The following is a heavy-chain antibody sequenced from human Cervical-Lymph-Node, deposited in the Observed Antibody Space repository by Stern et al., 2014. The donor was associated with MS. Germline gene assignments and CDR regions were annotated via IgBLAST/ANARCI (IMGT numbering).Heavy chain of an antibody. CDR3: AREQLGLFAYYGLDI. Sequence: DQLVESGGGVVQPGRSLRLSCTGSGFTFSIYAIHWVRQAPGKGLEWVAVIPYDGSNRYYADSVQGRFTISRDNSKNTVFLQMNSLRADDTAMFYCAREQLGLFAYYGLDIWGQGTTVTVSS. D-gene: IGHD6-6*01. CDR1: GFTFSIYA. J-gene: IGHJ6*02. V-gene: IGHV3-30*04. CDR2: IPYDGSNR.